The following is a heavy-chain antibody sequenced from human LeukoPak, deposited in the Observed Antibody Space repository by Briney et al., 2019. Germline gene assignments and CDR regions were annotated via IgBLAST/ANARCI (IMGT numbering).Heavy chain of an antibody. Sequence: PSETLSLTCAVYGGSFSGYYWSWIRQPPGKGLEWIGEINHSGSTNYNPSLKSRVTISVDTSKNQFSLKPSSVTAADTAVYYCARGLYYYDSSGYYYAGGHFDYWGQGTLVTVSS. CDR2: INHSGST. J-gene: IGHJ4*02. D-gene: IGHD3-22*01. CDR3: ARGLYYYDSSGYYYAGGHFDY. V-gene: IGHV4-34*01. CDR1: GGSFSGYY.